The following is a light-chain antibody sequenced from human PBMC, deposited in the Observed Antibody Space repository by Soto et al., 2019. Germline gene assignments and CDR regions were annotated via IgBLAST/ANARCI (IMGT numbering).Light chain of an antibody. CDR1: SNDINDYNY. CDR3: ASYTSPIFWV. Sequence: QSALTQPASVSGSPGQSITISCTGTSNDINDYNYISWYQHHPGKAPKVIIYKVTNRPSGVSDRFSGSRSGNTASMTISALHPEDEAHYYGASYTSPIFWVFGGGTRVTVL. J-gene: IGLJ3*02. V-gene: IGLV2-14*01. CDR2: KVT.